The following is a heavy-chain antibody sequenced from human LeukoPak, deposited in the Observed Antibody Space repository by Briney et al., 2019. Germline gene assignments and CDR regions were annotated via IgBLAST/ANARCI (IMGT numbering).Heavy chain of an antibody. CDR3: ANLGPPGRDHYLES. V-gene: IGHV3-7*01. CDR1: GFTFTTYW. J-gene: IGHJ4*02. D-gene: IGHD5-24*01. Sequence: GGSLRLSCAASGFTFTTYWMGWVRQAPGKGPEWVANINQVGSSKYFVDSVKGRLIISRDNAKNSLYLQMNSLRDEDTAVYYCANLGPPGRDHYLESWGQGTLVTVSS. CDR2: INQVGSSK.